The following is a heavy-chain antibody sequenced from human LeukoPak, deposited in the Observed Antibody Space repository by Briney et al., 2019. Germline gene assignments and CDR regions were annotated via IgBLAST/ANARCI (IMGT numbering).Heavy chain of an antibody. V-gene: IGHV1-2*02. D-gene: IGHD2-2*01. CDR1: GYTFTGYY. J-gene: IGHJ4*02. CDR3: ARTYCSSTSCLHWYYFDY. CDR2: INPNSGGT. Sequence: GASVKVSCKASGYTFTGYYMHWVRQAPGQGLEWMGWINPNSGGTNYAQKFQGRVTMTRDTSISTAYMELSRLRSDDTAVYYCARTYCSSTSCLHWYYFDYWGQGTLVTVSS.